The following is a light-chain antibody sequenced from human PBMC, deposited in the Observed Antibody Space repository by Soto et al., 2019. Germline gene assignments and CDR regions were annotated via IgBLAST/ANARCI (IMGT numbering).Light chain of an antibody. Sequence: QSALTQPASVSGSPGQSITISCTGTSSDVGGYDYVSWYQQLPGKAPKLLIYDVNNRPSGVSHRFSGSKSGNTASLTISGLQAEDEVDYDCSSYTGSSTFVFRTGTKVTVL. CDR3: SSYTGSSTFV. CDR2: DVN. CDR1: SSDVGGYDY. J-gene: IGLJ1*01. V-gene: IGLV2-14*01.